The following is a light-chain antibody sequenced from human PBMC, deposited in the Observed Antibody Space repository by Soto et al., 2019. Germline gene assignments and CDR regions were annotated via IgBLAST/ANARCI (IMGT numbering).Light chain of an antibody. Sequence: DIQMPQSPSSLSASVGDRVTITCRASLTIGDSLSWFQQKAGKPPTLLLYGASALQSGVPARFSGSGSGTDFTLTISNMQRDDFATDYCLQTYNLPRTFGQGTKVEFK. CDR2: GAS. CDR1: LTIGDS. CDR3: LQTYNLPRT. J-gene: IGKJ1*01. V-gene: IGKV1-39*01.